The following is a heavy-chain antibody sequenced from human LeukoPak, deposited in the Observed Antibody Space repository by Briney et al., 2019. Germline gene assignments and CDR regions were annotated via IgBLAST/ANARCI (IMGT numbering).Heavy chain of an antibody. J-gene: IGHJ4*02. CDR2: ISSSSSCT. Sequence: PGGSLRLSCAASGFTFSDYYMSWIRQAPGKGLEWVSYISSSSSCTNYADSVKGRFTISRDNAKNSLYLQMNSLRAEDTAVYYCARDKGRTDRDDYGDNRDYWGQGTLVTVSS. V-gene: IGHV3-11*05. D-gene: IGHD4-17*01. CDR1: GFTFSDYY. CDR3: ARDKGRTDRDDYGDNRDY.